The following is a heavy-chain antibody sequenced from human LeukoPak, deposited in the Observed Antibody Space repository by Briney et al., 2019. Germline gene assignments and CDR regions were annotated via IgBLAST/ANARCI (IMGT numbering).Heavy chain of an antibody. CDR2: INPNSGNT. V-gene: IGHV1-8*01. Sequence: ASVKVSCKASGYTFTSYDINWVRQATGQGLEWMGWINPNSGNTGYAQKFQGRVTMTRNTSISTAYMELSSLRSEDTAVYYCARGLESLRYFDWLSPSFDYWGQGTLVTVSS. J-gene: IGHJ4*02. CDR3: ARGLESLRYFDWLSPSFDY. CDR1: GYTFTSYD. D-gene: IGHD3-9*01.